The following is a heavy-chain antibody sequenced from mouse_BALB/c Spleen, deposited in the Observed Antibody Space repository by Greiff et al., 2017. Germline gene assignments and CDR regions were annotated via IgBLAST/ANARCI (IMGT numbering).Heavy chain of an antibody. Sequence: VQLHQSGAELAKPGASVKMSCKASGYTFTSYWMHWVKQRPGQGLEWIGYINPSTGYTEYNQKFKDKATLTADKSSSTAYMQLSSLTSEDSAVYYCASPNWFYAMDYWGQGTSVTVSS. CDR3: ASPNWFYAMDY. CDR2: INPSTGYT. V-gene: IGHV1-7*01. CDR1: GYTFTSYW. D-gene: IGHD4-1*02. J-gene: IGHJ4*01.